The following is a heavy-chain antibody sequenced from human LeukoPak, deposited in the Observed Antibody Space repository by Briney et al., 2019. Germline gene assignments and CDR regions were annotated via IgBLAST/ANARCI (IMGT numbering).Heavy chain of an antibody. Sequence: VKISCKISAYTFSDNYMHGGKHAPGKGREWRRLVDPEGDETIYAEKSQGRVTISADTSTDTAYMELSSLRSADTAVYYCATLIVGATQPEHGAFDTWGQGPMVTVSP. CDR3: ATLIVGATQPEHGAFDT. V-gene: IGHV1-69-2*01. J-gene: IGHJ3*02. CDR1: AYTFSDNY. D-gene: IGHD1-26*01. CDR2: VDPEGDET.